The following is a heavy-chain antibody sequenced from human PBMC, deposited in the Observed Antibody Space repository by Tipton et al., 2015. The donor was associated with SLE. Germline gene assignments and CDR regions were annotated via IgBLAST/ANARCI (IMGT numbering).Heavy chain of an antibody. Sequence: SLRLSCAASGLTFDDYAMHWVRQAPGKGLEWVSGISWNSGSIGYADSVKGRFTISRDNAKNSLYLQMNSLRAEDTALYYCAKDMYSSGTYFDYWGQGTLVTVSS. J-gene: IGHJ4*02. V-gene: IGHV3-9*01. CDR1: GLTFDDYA. CDR2: ISWNSGSI. D-gene: IGHD3-22*01. CDR3: AKDMYSSGTYFDY.